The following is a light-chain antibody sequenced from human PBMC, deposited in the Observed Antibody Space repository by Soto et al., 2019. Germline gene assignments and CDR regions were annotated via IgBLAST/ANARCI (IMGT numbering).Light chain of an antibody. CDR3: QQLNNYPLT. Sequence: DIQLTQSPSFLSASLGDRVTITCRASQGMGSYLAWYQQKPGKAPRLLIYAASTLQSGVPSRFSGSGSDTEFTLTISSLQPEDFATYYCQQLNNYPLTFGGGTKVDIK. V-gene: IGKV1-9*01. CDR2: AAS. CDR1: QGMGSY. J-gene: IGKJ4*01.